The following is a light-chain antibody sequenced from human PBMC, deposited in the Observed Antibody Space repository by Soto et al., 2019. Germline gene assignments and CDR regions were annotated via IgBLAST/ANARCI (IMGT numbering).Light chain of an antibody. CDR1: SGHSSYA. CDR2: LNSDGSH. CDR3: QTWGTAIHDVV. Sequence: QPVLTQSPSASASLGASVKLTCTLSSGHSSYAIAWHQQQPDKGPRYLMKLNSDGSHSKGDGIPDRFSGSSSGAERHLTISSLQSEDEADYSCQTWGTAIHDVVFGGGTKVTVL. J-gene: IGLJ2*01. V-gene: IGLV4-69*01.